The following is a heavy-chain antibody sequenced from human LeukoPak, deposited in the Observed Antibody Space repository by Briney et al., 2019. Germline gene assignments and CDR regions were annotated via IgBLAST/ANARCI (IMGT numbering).Heavy chain of an antibody. CDR2: IYYSGST. CDR3: ARLKCISTTCPSRYVMDV. J-gene: IGHJ6*02. V-gene: IGHV4-59*03. D-gene: IGHD2-2*01. CDR1: GGSISSYY. Sequence: SETLSLTCSVSGGSISSYYWSWIRQPPGKGLEYIGYIYYSGSTNYNPSLKSRVTISVDTSKDQFSLNLTSVTAADTAVYYCARLKCISTTCPSRYVMDVWGQGTTVNVSS.